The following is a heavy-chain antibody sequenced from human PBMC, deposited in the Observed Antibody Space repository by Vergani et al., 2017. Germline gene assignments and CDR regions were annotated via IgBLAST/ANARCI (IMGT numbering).Heavy chain of an antibody. CDR1: GFSLTTTRVG. D-gene: IGHD3-22*01. V-gene: IGHV2-5*02. CDR2: IYWDNDK. J-gene: IGHJ6*03. CDR3: AHTRSSGYTYYFMDV. Sequence: QITLKESGPTLEKPTQTLTLTCTFSGFSLTTTRVGVSWIRQPPGEALKWLALIYWDNDKDYSPPLKSRSPITKDTSKNQVVITMTNMDPVDTATYFCAHTRSSGYTYYFMDVWGKGTTVTVSS.